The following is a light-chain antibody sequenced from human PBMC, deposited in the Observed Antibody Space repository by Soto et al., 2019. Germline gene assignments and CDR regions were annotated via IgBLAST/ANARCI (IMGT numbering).Light chain of an antibody. CDR1: QSISSW. V-gene: IGKV1-5*01. CDR2: DAS. CDR3: QQYNRYQLT. J-gene: IGKJ4*01. Sequence: DIQMTQSPSTLSASVGDRVTITCRASQSISSWLAWYQQKPGKAPKLLIYDASSLESRVPSRFSGSGSGTEFTLTISSLQPDDLATYYCQQYNRYQLTFGGGPKVEIK.